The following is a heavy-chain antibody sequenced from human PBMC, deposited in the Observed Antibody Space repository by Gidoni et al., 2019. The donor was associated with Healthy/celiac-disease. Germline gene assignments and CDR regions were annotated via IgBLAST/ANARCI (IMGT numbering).Heavy chain of an antibody. CDR1: GSTFPSSA. V-gene: IGHV7-4-1*02. D-gene: IGHD4-17*01. J-gene: IGHJ4*02. CDR2: INTNTGNP. CDR3: ARDRDERAYGDYGYYFDY. Sequence: QVQLVHSGSELKKPGASVKVSCKASGSTFPSSAMNWVRQAPGQGRAWMGLINTNTGNPTYAQGFTGRFVFSLDTSVSTAYLQISSLKAEDTAVYYCARDRDERAYGDYGYYFDYWGQGTLVTVSS.